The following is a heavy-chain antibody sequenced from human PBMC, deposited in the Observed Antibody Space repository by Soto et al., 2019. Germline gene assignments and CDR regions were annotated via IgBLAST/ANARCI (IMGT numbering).Heavy chain of an antibody. D-gene: IGHD2-15*01. J-gene: IGHJ6*02. CDR1: GYTFTSYG. Sequence: ASVKVSCKASGYTFTSYGISWVRQAPGQGLGWMGWISAYNGNTNYAQKLQGRVTMTTDTSTSTAYMELRSLRSDDTAVYYCARDRYCSGGSCRSLYYYGMDVWGQGTTVTVSS. CDR3: ARDRYCSGGSCRSLYYYGMDV. V-gene: IGHV1-18*01. CDR2: ISAYNGNT.